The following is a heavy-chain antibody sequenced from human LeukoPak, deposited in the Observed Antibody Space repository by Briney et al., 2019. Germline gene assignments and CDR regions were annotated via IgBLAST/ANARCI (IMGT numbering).Heavy chain of an antibody. J-gene: IGHJ4*02. CDR2: MSYDGSNK. V-gene: IGHV3-30*18. CDR1: GFTFSTYG. Sequence: GGSLRLSCAASGFTFSTYGMHWVRQAPGKGLEWVAVMSYDGSNKYYADSVKGRFTISRDNSKNTLYLQTNSLGAEDTAVYYCAKTLYSGYANPFDCWGQGTLVAVSS. CDR3: AKTLYSGYANPFDC. D-gene: IGHD5-12*01.